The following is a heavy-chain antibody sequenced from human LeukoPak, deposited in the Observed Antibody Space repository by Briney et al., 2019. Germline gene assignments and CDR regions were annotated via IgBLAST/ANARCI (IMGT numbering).Heavy chain of an antibody. D-gene: IGHD6-19*01. CDR1: GFTFSSYD. V-gene: IGHV3-13*04. Sequence: PGGSLRLFCPADGFTFSSYDMHSVRQPTGKGLEWVSTIGAAGEMFYPDSVKGRFTISRDDAKNSMYLQMNSLRAGDTAVYYCVGRLRGWSSGFDYWGQGILVTVSS. CDR2: IGAAGEM. CDR3: VGRLRGWSSGFDY. J-gene: IGHJ4*02.